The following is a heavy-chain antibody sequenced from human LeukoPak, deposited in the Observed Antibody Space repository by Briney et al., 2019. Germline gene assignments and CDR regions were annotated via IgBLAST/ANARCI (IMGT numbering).Heavy chain of an antibody. D-gene: IGHD1-26*01. CDR1: GFSISNDYY. CDR3: ARGKAYSGSYYGIYDY. CDR2: IYHSGTT. J-gene: IGHJ4*02. Sequence: PSETLSLTCTVSGFSISNDYYWTWLRQPPGRGLEWIGGIYHSGTTYYNPSLRGRVPISLDTSKTQFSLKLSSVTAADTAVYYCARGKAYSGSYYGIYDYWGQGTLVTVSS. V-gene: IGHV4-38-2*02.